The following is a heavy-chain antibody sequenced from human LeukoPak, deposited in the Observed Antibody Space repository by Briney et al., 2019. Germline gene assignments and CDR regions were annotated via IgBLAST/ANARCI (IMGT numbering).Heavy chain of an antibody. Sequence: GESLKISCKTSGYSFTRYWIGWVCQMPGKGLEWMGIIQPGDSDTRYSPSFQGQVTISVDKSITTAYLQWSSLKASDTAMYYCARQYSSGSFDPWSQGTLVTVSS. CDR1: GYSFTRYW. CDR2: IQPGDSDT. J-gene: IGHJ5*02. D-gene: IGHD3-22*01. V-gene: IGHV5-51*01. CDR3: ARQYSSGSFDP.